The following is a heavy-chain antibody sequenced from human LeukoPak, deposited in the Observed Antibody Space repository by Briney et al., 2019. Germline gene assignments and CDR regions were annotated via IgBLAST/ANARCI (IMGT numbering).Heavy chain of an antibody. V-gene: IGHV4-61*02. J-gene: IGHJ6*03. Sequence: SETLSLTCIVSGDSITSGNYYWSWIRQPAGKGLEWIGRIYADGTNYNPSLKSRVTISIDTSKNQFSLKMTSVTAADTAVYHCARAREDTATTNGYFYYYYYYMDVWGKGTTVTVSS. CDR1: GDSITSGNYY. D-gene: IGHD5-18*01. CDR2: IYADGT. CDR3: ARAREDTATTNGYFYYYYYYMDV.